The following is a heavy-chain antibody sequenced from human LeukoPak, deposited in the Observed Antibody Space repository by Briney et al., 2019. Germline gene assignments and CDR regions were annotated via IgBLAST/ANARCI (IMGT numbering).Heavy chain of an antibody. Sequence: GGSLRLSCAASGFTFSSYAMSWVRQAPGKGLEWVSAISGSGGSTYYADSVKGRFTISRDNSKNTLYLQMNSLRAEDTAVYYCAKALGHCSSTSCYTPPIFDYWGQGTLVTVSS. J-gene: IGHJ4*02. CDR3: AKALGHCSSTSCYTPPIFDY. V-gene: IGHV3-23*01. CDR2: ISGSGGST. CDR1: GFTFSSYA. D-gene: IGHD2-2*02.